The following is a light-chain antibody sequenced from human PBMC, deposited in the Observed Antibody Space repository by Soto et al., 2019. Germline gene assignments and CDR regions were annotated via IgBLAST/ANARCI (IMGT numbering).Light chain of an antibody. J-gene: IGLJ1*01. CDR3: SSYTTSNTRQIV. CDR1: SSDVGGYNY. V-gene: IGLV2-14*03. Sequence: QPASVSGSPGQSITISCTGTSSDVGGYNYVSWYQHHPGKAPKLIIYDVTNRPSGVSNPFSGSKSGNTASLTISGLQPEDEADYYCSSYTTSNTRQIVFGTGTQLTVL. CDR2: DVT.